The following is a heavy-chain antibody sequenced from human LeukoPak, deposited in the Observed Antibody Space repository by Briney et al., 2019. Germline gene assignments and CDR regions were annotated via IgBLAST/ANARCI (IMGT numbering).Heavy chain of an antibody. J-gene: IGHJ3*02. CDR1: GFIFSSYW. CDR3: ARAVSNGFDI. V-gene: IGHV3-7*04. CDR2: IKQDGSEK. Sequence: GRSLRLSCAASGFIFSSYWMSWVRQAPGKGLEWVAIIKQDGSEKYYVDSVKGRFTISRDNAKNSLFLQMNSLRAEDTAVFYCARAVSNGFDIWGQGTMVTVSS. D-gene: IGHD1-14*01.